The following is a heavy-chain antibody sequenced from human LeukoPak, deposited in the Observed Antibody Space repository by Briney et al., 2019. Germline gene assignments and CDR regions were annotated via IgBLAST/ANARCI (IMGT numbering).Heavy chain of an antibody. J-gene: IGHJ4*02. V-gene: IGHV5-51*01. CDR1: GYSFTSYW. CDR2: IYPRDSDT. CDR3: VRHNYYDTRGYYTLAY. D-gene: IGHD3-22*01. Sequence: GESLKISCKGSGYSFTSYWIGWVRQMPGKGLEWMGIIYPRDSDTRYSPSFQGRVTISADKSINTAYLQWSSLEASHTAIYYCVRHNYYDTRGYYTLAYWGQGTLVTVSS.